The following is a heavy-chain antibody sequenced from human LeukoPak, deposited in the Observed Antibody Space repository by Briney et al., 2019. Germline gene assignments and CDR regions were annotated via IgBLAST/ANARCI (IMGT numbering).Heavy chain of an antibody. Sequence: ASVKVSCKASGYTFTGYYMHWVRQAPGQGLEWMGWINPNSGGTNYAQKFQGRVIMTRDTSISTAYMELSRLRSDDTAVYYCARKIAVAAYLYFQHWGQGTLVTVSP. CDR1: GYTFTGYY. V-gene: IGHV1-2*02. CDR2: INPNSGGT. CDR3: ARKIAVAAYLYFQH. D-gene: IGHD6-19*01. J-gene: IGHJ1*01.